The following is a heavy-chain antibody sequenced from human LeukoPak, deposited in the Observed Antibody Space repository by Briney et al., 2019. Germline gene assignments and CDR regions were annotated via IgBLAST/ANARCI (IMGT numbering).Heavy chain of an antibody. CDR3: ARVGYGGNSGVYFDY. J-gene: IGHJ4*02. CDR2: TSAYNGNT. V-gene: IGHV1-18*01. CDR1: GYTFTSYG. D-gene: IGHD4-23*01. Sequence: ASVKVSCKASGYTFTSYGISWVRQAPGQGLEWMGWTSAYNGNTNYAQKLQGRVTMTTDTSTSTAYMELRSLRSDDTAVYYCARVGYGGNSGVYFDYWGQGTLVTVSS.